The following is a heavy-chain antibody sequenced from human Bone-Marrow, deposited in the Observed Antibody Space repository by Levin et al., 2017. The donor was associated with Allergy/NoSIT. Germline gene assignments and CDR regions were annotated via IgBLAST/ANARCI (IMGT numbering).Heavy chain of an antibody. CDR3: AKTQVGATMYYFDY. D-gene: IGHD1-26*01. V-gene: IGHV3-23*01. J-gene: IGHJ4*02. Sequence: GESLKISCAASGFTFSSYAMSWVRQAPGKGLEWVSAISGSGGSTYYADSVKGRFTISRDNSKNTLYLQMNSLRAEDTAVYYCAKTQVGATMYYFDYWGQGTLVTVSS. CDR1: GFTFSSYA. CDR2: ISGSGGST.